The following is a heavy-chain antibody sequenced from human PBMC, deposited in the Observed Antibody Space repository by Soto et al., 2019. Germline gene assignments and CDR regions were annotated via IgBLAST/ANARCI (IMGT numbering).Heavy chain of an antibody. J-gene: IGHJ6*02. CDR1: GFTFSSYW. CDR2: IKQDGSEK. V-gene: IGHV3-7*03. D-gene: IGHD1-7*01. CDR3: ARRQGEGPELLYDYYGMDV. Sequence: EVQLVESGGGLVQPGGSLRLSCAASGFTFSSYWMSWVRQAPGKGLEWVANIKQDGSEKYYVDSVKGRFTISRDNAKNSRYLQMNSRRAEDTAVYYCARRQGEGPELLYDYYGMDVWGQGTTVTVSS.